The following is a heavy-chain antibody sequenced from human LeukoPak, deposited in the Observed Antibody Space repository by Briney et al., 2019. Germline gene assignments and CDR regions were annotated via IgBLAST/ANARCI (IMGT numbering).Heavy chain of an antibody. CDR1: GFTFNSYV. D-gene: IGHD5-12*01. Sequence: PGGSLRLSCSASGFTFNSYVMHWVRQAPGKGLEYVSAISSNGGSTYYADSVKGRFTISRDNSKHTLYLQMSSLRGEDTAVYYFGKVAAKWIPDYWGQGTLVTVSS. V-gene: IGHV3-64D*09. CDR3: GKVAAKWIPDY. CDR2: ISSNGGST. J-gene: IGHJ4*02.